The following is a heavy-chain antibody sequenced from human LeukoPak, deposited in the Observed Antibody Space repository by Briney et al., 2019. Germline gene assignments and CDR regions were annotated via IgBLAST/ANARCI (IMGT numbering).Heavy chain of an antibody. V-gene: IGHV3-23*01. J-gene: IGHJ4*02. Sequence: GESLRLSCAASGFTFSSYAMSWVRQAPGKGLEWVSAISGSGGSTYYADSVKGRFTISRDNSKNTLYLQMNSLRAEDTAVYYCAKVYCSSTSCYPGGYYFDYWGQGTLVTVSS. CDR3: AKVYCSSTSCYPGGYYFDY. D-gene: IGHD2-2*01. CDR2: ISGSGGST. CDR1: GFTFSSYA.